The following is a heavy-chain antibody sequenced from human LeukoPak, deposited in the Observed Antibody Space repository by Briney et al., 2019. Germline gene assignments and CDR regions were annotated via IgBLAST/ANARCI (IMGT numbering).Heavy chain of an antibody. CDR1: GFTFSNYW. Sequence: GGSLRLSCAASGFTFSNYWMHWVRQAPGKGLVWVSRINSDGINTSYADSVKGRFTISRDNAKNSLYLQMNSLTAEDTAVYYCARGGTTFEHWGQGTLVTVSS. V-gene: IGHV3-74*01. CDR2: INSDGINT. J-gene: IGHJ4*02. CDR3: ARGGTTFEH. D-gene: IGHD1-1*01.